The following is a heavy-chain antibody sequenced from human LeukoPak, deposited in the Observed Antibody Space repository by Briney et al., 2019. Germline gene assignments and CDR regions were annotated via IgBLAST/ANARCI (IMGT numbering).Heavy chain of an antibody. CDR1: GFTFSGSA. CDR3: AKELLSSGWYTLFDY. D-gene: IGHD6-19*01. CDR2: IRSKADSYAT. V-gene: IGHV3-73*01. Sequence: GGSLKLACAASGFTFSGSAMHWVRQASGKGLEWVGRIRSKADSYATAYAASVKGRFTISRDDSKNTAYLQMNSLKTEDTAVYYCAKELLSSGWYTLFDYWGQGTLVTVSS. J-gene: IGHJ4*02.